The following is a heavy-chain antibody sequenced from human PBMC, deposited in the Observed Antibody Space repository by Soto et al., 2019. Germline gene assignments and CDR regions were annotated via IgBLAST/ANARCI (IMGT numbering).Heavy chain of an antibody. V-gene: IGHV3-66*01. Sequence: EVQLVESGGGLVQPGGSLRLSCAASGFTVSSNYMSWVRQAPGKGLEWVSVIYSGGSTYYADSVKGRFTISRDNSKNTRYLQMNSLRAEDTAVYYCARGRSITMIVVVPAHAFDIWGQGTMVTVSS. CDR2: IYSGGST. J-gene: IGHJ3*02. CDR3: ARGRSITMIVVVPAHAFDI. CDR1: GFTVSSNY. D-gene: IGHD3-22*01.